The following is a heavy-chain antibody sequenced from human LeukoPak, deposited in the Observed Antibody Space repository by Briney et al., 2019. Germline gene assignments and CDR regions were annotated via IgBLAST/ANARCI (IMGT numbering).Heavy chain of an antibody. CDR3: AKVPGGQWELLSTP. V-gene: IGHV3-23*01. D-gene: IGHD1-26*01. CDR2: ISGSGGST. J-gene: IGHJ5*02. CDR1: GFTFSSYA. Sequence: GGPLRLSCAASGFTFSSYAMSWVRQAPGKGLEWVSAISGSGGSTYYADSVKGRFTISRDNSKNTLYLQMNSLRAEDTAVYYCAKVPGGQWELLSTPWGQGTLVTVSS.